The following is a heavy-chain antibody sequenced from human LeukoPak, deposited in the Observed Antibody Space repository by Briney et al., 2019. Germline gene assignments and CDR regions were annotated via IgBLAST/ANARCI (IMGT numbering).Heavy chain of an antibody. CDR3: ASSGSYPLYYFDY. J-gene: IGHJ4*02. CDR1: GFTFSSYS. D-gene: IGHD1-26*01. Sequence: GGSLRLSCAASGFTFSSYSMNWVRQAPGKGLEWVSSISSSSSYIYYADSVKGRFTIYRDNAKNSLYLQMNSLRAEDTAVYYCASSGSYPLYYFDYWGQGTLVTVSS. V-gene: IGHV3-21*01. CDR2: ISSSSSYI.